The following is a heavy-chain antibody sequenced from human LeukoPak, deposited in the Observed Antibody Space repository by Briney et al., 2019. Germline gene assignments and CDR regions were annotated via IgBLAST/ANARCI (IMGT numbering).Heavy chain of an antibody. CDR2: FDPEDGET. CDR1: GYTLTELS. V-gene: IGHV1-24*01. Sequence: ASVKVSCKVSGYTLTELSMHWVRQAPGKGLEWMGGFDPEDGETIYAQKFRGRVTMTEDTSTDTAYMELSSLRSEDTAVYYCATDRVLDDYGDYVFDYWGQGTLVTVSS. D-gene: IGHD4-17*01. J-gene: IGHJ4*02. CDR3: ATDRVLDDYGDYVFDY.